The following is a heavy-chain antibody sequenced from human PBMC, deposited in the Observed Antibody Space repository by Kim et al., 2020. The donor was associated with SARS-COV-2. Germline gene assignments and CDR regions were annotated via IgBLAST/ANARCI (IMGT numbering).Heavy chain of an antibody. D-gene: IGHD6-13*01. Sequence: SETLSLTCAVYGGSFGRYSWSWIRQTPEKGLEWIGEISPSGSTNYNPSLKSRLTISVDTSKSQFPLKLLSATAADTAIYFCARAGSSPTKFDSWGQGNLVTVSS. V-gene: IGHV4-34*01. CDR2: ISPSGST. CDR3: ARAGSSPTKFDS. J-gene: IGHJ5*01. CDR1: GGSFGRYS.